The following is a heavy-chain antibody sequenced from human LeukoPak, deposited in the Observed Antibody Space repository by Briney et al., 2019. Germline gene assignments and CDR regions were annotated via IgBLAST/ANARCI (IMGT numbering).Heavy chain of an antibody. J-gene: IGHJ4*02. V-gene: IGHV3-30*18. Sequence: PGRSLRLSCAASGFTFSSYGMHWVRQAPGKGLEWVAVISYDGSNKYYADSVKGRFTISRDNSKNTLYLQMNSLRAEDTAVYYCAKEVAAAGTDGSLGYWGQGTLVTVSS. CDR3: AKEVAAAGTDGSLGY. D-gene: IGHD6-13*01. CDR1: GFTFSSYG. CDR2: ISYDGSNK.